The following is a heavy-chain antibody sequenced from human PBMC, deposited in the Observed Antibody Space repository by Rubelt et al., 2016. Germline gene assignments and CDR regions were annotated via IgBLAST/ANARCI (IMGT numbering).Heavy chain of an antibody. D-gene: IGHD2-15*01. CDR3: ARKYCSGGSCYSNWFDP. V-gene: IGHV4-31*01. CDR1: GGSISSSSYY. CDR2: IYYSGST. J-gene: IGHJ5*02. Sequence: QLQLQESGPGLVRPSETLSLTCTVSGGSISSSSYYWGWIRQPPGKGLEWIGYIYYSGSTYYNPSLKSLVSISVDTSKNQFSLKLSSVTAADTAVYYCARKYCSGGSCYSNWFDPWGQGTLVTVSS.